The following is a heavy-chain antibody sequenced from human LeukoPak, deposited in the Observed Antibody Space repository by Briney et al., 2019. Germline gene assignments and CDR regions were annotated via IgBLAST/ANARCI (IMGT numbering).Heavy chain of an antibody. V-gene: IGHV4-59*01. J-gene: IGHJ6*02. CDR2: IYYSGST. Sequence: SETLSLTCTVSGGSISSYYWSWSRQPPGKGLEWIGYIYYSGSTNYNPSLKSRVTISVDTSKNQFSLKLSSVTAADTAVYYCAREYDILTGSYGMDVWGQGTTVTVSS. CDR1: GGSISSYY. CDR3: AREYDILTGSYGMDV. D-gene: IGHD3-9*01.